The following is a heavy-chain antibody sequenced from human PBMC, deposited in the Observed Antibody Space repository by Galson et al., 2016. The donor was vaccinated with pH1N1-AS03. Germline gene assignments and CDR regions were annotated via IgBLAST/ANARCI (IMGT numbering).Heavy chain of an antibody. D-gene: IGHD7-27*01. J-gene: IGHJ4*02. CDR2: IKQYGQGS. V-gene: IGHV3-7*01. Sequence: SLRLSCAASGFSFSTYWMNWVRQAPGKGREWVATIKQYGQGSEYVDSVNGRFSVSRDNAKNLLYLQMNSLRVDDTAVYFCARENWGKYDFWGQGALVTVSS. CDR1: GFSFSTYW. CDR3: ARENWGKYDF.